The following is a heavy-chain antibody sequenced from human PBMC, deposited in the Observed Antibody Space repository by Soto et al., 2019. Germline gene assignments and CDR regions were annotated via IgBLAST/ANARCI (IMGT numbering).Heavy chain of an antibody. CDR2: INVGNGNT. CDR1: GYTFTDFA. CDR3: AREGAHYAPFDL. V-gene: IGHV1-3*01. J-gene: IGHJ4*02. D-gene: IGHD3-16*01. Sequence: QAQLVQSGAEAKQPGASGRVSCKASGYTFTDFALHWVRQAPGQGLEWMGWINVGNGNTGYARKFQGRVTNDRDMSATTAYIEVTSLTSEDTAIYYGAREGAHYAPFDLWGQGTLVTVSS.